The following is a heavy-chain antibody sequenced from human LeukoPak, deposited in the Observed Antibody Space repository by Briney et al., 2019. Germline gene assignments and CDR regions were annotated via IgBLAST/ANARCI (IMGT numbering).Heavy chain of an antibody. CDR1: GGSISSYY. J-gene: IGHJ5*02. D-gene: IGHD6-13*01. Sequence: SETLSLTCSVSGGSISSYYWSWIRQPPGKGLEWIGYIYYSGSTNYNPSLKSRVTISVDTSKNQFSLKLSSVTAADTAVYYCARAVAAAGDWFDPWGQGTLVTVSS. CDR3: ARAVAAAGDWFDP. CDR2: IYYSGST. V-gene: IGHV4-59*01.